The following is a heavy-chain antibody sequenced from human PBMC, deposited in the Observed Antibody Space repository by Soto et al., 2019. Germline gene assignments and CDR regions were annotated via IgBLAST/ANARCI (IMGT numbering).Heavy chain of an antibody. J-gene: IGHJ6*02. CDR1: GYSFTSYW. Sequence: GESLKSSCKGSGYSFTSYWISWVRQMPGKGLEWMGRIDPSDSYTNYSPSFQGHVTISADKSISTAYLQWSSLKASDTAMYYCATSRSIFGVVISYGMNVWGQGTTVTVSS. CDR2: IDPSDSYT. D-gene: IGHD3-3*01. CDR3: ATSRSIFGVVISYGMNV. V-gene: IGHV5-10-1*01.